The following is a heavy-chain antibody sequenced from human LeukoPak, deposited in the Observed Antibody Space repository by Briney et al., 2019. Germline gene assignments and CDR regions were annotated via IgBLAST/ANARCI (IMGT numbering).Heavy chain of an antibody. V-gene: IGHV3-11*01. CDR1: GFTFSDYY. CDR2: ISSSGSTI. D-gene: IGHD5-18*01. J-gene: IGHJ4*02. Sequence: GGSLRLSCAASGFTFSDYYMSWIRQAPGKGLQWVSYISSSGSTIYYADSVKGRFTISRDNAKNSLYLQMNSLRAEDTAVYYCASEAGGGYSHGKIDYWGQGTLVTVSS. CDR3: ASEAGGGYSHGKIDY.